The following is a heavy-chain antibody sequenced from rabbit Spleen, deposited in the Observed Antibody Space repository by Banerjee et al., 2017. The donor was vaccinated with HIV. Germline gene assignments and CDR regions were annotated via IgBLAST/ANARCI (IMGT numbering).Heavy chain of an antibody. CDR1: GVSFSGNSY. D-gene: IGHD6-1*01. J-gene: IGHJ3*01. CDR2: IDTGSSGFT. V-gene: IGHV1S45*01. Sequence: QEQLVESGGGLVKPGASLTLTCIASGVSFSGNSYMCWVRQAPGKGLEWIACIDTGSSGFTYFASWAKGRFTISRDNTQNTLYLQLNSLTAADTATYFCARGYGDGDWTAMTRLDLWGQGTLVTVS. CDR3: ARGYGDGDWTAMTRLDL.